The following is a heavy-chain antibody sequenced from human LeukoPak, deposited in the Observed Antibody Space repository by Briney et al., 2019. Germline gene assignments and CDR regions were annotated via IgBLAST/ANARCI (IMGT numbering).Heavy chain of an antibody. D-gene: IGHD2-2*01. J-gene: IGHJ6*03. CDR3: ARVMSYQLLNYYYYYMDV. Sequence: PGGSLRFSCAASGFTFSSYWMSWVRQAPGKGLEWVANIKQDGSEKYYVDSVKGRFTISRDNAKNSLYLQMNSLRAEDTAVYYCARVMSYQLLNYYYYYMDVWGKGTTVTVSS. V-gene: IGHV3-7*01. CDR1: GFTFSSYW. CDR2: IKQDGSEK.